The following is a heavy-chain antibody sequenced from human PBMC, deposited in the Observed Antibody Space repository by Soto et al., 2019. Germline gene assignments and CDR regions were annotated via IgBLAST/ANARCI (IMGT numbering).Heavy chain of an antibody. Sequence: QITLKEFGPTLVKPTQTLTLTCTFSGFSLGTDRVGVGWIRQPPGKALEWLAVIYWDDTKTYRPSLKTRLTITKDTSKNQVALTMSSMDPVDTATYYCAHAYGGRSLYWGQGTLVTVSS. V-gene: IGHV2-5*02. CDR1: GFSLGTDRVG. D-gene: IGHD1-26*01. J-gene: IGHJ4*02. CDR2: IYWDDTK. CDR3: AHAYGGRSLY.